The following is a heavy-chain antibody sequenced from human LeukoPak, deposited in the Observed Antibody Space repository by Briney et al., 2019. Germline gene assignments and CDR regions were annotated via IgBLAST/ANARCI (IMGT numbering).Heavy chain of an antibody. CDR3: ARAKEVRYDFWSGYYTPDYYYYGMDV. V-gene: IGHV3-53*01. D-gene: IGHD3-3*01. Sequence: GGSLRLSCAASGFTVSSNYMSWVRQAPGKGLEWVSVIYSGGSTYYADSVKGRFTISRDNSKNTLYLQMNSLRAEDTAVYYCARAKEVRYDFWSGYYTPDYYYYGMDVWGQGTTVAVSS. CDR1: GFTVSSNY. CDR2: IYSGGST. J-gene: IGHJ6*02.